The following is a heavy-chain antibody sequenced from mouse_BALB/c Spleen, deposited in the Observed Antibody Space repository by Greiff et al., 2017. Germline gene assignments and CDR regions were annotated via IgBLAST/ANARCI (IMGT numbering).Heavy chain of an antibody. CDR3: TRNPIYYGNSYYFDY. Sequence: QVQLQQSGAELARPGASVKLSCKASGYTFTDYYINWVKQRTGQGLEWIGELYPGSGNTYYNQKFKDKATLTVDKSSSTAYMQLSSPTSEDSAVYYCTRNPIYYGNSYYFDYWGQGTTLTVSS. CDR1: GYTFTDYY. V-gene: IGHV1-77*01. J-gene: IGHJ2*01. D-gene: IGHD2-1*01. CDR2: LYPGSGNT.